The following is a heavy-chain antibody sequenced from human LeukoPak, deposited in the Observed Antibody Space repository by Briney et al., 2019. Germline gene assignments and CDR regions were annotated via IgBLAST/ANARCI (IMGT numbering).Heavy chain of an antibody. J-gene: IGHJ4*02. CDR1: GFTFSSYA. D-gene: IGHD5-12*01. V-gene: IGHV3-23*01. CDR3: AKGGYGSVFDY. CDR2: ISASGGST. Sequence: PGGSLRLSCAASGFTFSSYAMSWVRQAPGKGLEWVSGISASGGSTYYADSVKGRFTISRDNSKNTLYLQMNSLRADDTAVYYCAKGGYGSVFDYWGQGTLVTVSS.